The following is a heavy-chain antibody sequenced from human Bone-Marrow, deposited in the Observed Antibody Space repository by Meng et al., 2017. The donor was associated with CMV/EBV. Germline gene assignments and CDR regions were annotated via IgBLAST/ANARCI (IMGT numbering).Heavy chain of an antibody. CDR2: SSYSGST. Sequence: QLPLHESGPGLVKPSETLSLTCSVSGDSISSTGSFWNWIRQTPGKGLEWIGSSSYSGSTYYNPSLKSRVTISAVTSKNHFSLRLSSVTAADTAVFYCGRGGGVAVTDTWGQGALVTVSS. CDR3: GRGGGVAVTDT. D-gene: IGHD6-19*01. J-gene: IGHJ5*02. CDR1: GDSISSTGSF. V-gene: IGHV4-39*07.